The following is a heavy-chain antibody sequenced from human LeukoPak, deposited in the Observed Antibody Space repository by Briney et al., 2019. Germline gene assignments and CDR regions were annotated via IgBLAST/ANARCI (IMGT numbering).Heavy chain of an antibody. CDR1: GGSFSGYY. CDR3: ARHPWLQYRGLDY. J-gene: IGHJ4*02. V-gene: IGHV4-34*01. D-gene: IGHD5-24*01. Sequence: SETLSLTCAVYGGSFSGYYWSWIRQPPGKGLEWIGEINHSGSTNYNPSLKSRVTISVDTSKNQFSLKLSSVTAADTAVYYCARHPWLQYRGLDYWGQGTLVTVSS. CDR2: INHSGST.